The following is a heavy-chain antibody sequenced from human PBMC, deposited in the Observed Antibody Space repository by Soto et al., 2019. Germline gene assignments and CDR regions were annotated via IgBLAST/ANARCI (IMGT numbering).Heavy chain of an antibody. V-gene: IGHV3-15*01. J-gene: IGHJ4*02. CDR1: GFMFSSAW. Sequence: EVQLVESGGDLVKPGGSLRLSCVTSGFMFSSAWMSWVRQAPGKGLEWVGRIKSKADGGARDYAAPVKGRFSISRDDSKNTLDLQMSSLRAEDTAVYYCVEGWNDFWGQGTLVTVSS. CDR2: IKSKADGGAR. D-gene: IGHD1-1*01. CDR3: VEGWNDF.